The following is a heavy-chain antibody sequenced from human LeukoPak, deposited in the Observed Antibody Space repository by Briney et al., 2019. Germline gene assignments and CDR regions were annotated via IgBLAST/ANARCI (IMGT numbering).Heavy chain of an antibody. CDR1: GFTFSIYS. D-gene: IGHD5-18*01. CDR3: ARDLTPVDTAMVPDY. V-gene: IGHV3-21*01. Sequence: PGGSLRLSCAASGFTFSIYSMNWVRRAPGKGLEWVSLITSSRRHIYYADSVKGRFTISRDNAQNSLYLQMNSLRAEDTAVYYCARDLTPVDTAMVPDYWGQGTLVTVSS. CDR2: ITSSRRHI. J-gene: IGHJ4*02.